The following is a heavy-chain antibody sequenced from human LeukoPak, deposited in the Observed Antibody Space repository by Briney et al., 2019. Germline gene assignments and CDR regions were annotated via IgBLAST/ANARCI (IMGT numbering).Heavy chain of an antibody. Sequence: GGSLRLSCLTSGFTLRTNAMCWVRQAPGKGLEWISGISGSGASTYYADSVKGRFTISRDDSRNTLYLQMNSLRGDDTAVYYCAKDVGKWESLHFFDYWGQGTLVTVSS. J-gene: IGHJ4*02. V-gene: IGHV3-23*01. CDR2: ISGSGAST. CDR1: GFTLRTNA. CDR3: AKDVGKWESLHFFDY. D-gene: IGHD1-26*01.